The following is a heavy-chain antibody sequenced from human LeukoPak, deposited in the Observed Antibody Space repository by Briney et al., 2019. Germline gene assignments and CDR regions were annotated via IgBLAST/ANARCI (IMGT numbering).Heavy chain of an antibody. CDR2: INPNSGGT. CDR1: GYTFTCYY. CDR3: AKADDFWSGYLID. Sequence: ASVKVSCKASGYTFTCYYMHWVRQAPGQGLEWMGRINPNSGGTNYAQKFQGRVTMTRDTSISTAYMELSRLRSDDTAVYYCAKADDFWSGYLIDWGQGTLVTVSS. D-gene: IGHD3-3*01. V-gene: IGHV1-2*06. J-gene: IGHJ4*02.